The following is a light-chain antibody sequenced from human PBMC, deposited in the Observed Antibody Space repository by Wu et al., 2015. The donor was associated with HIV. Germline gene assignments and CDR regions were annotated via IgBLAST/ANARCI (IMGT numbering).Light chain of an antibody. CDR3: QQSYSTLWT. Sequence: DIQMTQSPSSLSASVGDRVTITCRASQSVSSYLNWYQQKPGKAPKLLIYAASSLQGGVSSRFSGSGSGTDFTLAISSLQPEDSATYYCQQSYSTLWTFGQGPRWKSN. CDR2: AAS. CDR1: QSVSSY. V-gene: IGKV1-39*01. J-gene: IGKJ1*01.